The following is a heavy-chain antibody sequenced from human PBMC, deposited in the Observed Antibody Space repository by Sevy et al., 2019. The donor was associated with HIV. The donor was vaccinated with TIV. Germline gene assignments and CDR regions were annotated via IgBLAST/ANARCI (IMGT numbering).Heavy chain of an antibody. CDR3: AGDPSIVAVPAATWYDP. Sequence: ASVKVSCKASGYIFKDYGISWLRQAPGQGLEWMGWISGYNGNTDYAQKFQGRVTMTADTSTSTAYMEQRRLRSDDSAVSYCAGDPSIVAVPAATWYDPWGQGTLVTVSS. V-gene: IGHV1-18*01. D-gene: IGHD2-2*01. CDR1: GYIFKDYG. J-gene: IGHJ5*02. CDR2: ISGYNGNT.